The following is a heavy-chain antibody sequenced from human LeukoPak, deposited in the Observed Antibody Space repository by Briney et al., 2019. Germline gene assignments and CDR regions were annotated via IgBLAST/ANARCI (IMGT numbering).Heavy chain of an antibody. D-gene: IGHD2-2*01. V-gene: IGHV4-34*01. J-gene: IGHJ5*02. CDR2: INHSGST. CDR1: GGSISSYY. CDR3: ARGYCSSTSCYFFSGHLRSYFVRFDP. Sequence: SETLSLTCTVSGGSISSYYWSWIRQPPGKGLEWIGEINHSGSTNYNPSLKSRVTISVDTSKNQFSLKLSSVTAADTAVYYCARGYCSSTSCYFFSGHLRSYFVRFDPWGQGTLVTVSS.